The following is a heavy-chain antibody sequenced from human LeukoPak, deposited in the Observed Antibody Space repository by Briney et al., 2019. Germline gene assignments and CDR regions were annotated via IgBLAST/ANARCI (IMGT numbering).Heavy chain of an antibody. CDR3: ARTSSPSGSTGFDY. Sequence: SETLSLTCTVSGGSISSSSYYWGWIRQPPGKGLEWIGSIYYSGSTYYNPSLKSQVTISVDTSKNQFSLKLSSVTAADTAVYYCARTSSPSGSTGFDYWGQGTLVTVSS. V-gene: IGHV4-39*07. CDR2: IYYSGST. CDR1: GGSISSSSYY. J-gene: IGHJ4*02. D-gene: IGHD1-26*01.